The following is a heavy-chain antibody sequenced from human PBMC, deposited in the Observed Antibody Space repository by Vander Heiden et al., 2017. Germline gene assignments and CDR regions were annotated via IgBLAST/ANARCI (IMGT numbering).Heavy chain of an antibody. V-gene: IGHV5-51*01. J-gene: IGHJ5*01. Sequence: EVQLLQSGAEQQQPGESLKISCTGPGYSFSNYCIGSVRQTPGHGQEWRGIIYPADSATRYSPSYQSQVTISADKSITTTYLQWGSLKTTGTAMYYCARRPCSDRWWCDPWGQGTLVTDSS. CDR2: IYPADSAT. CDR3: ARRPCSDRWWCDP. CDR1: GYSFSNYC. D-gene: IGHD2-15*01.